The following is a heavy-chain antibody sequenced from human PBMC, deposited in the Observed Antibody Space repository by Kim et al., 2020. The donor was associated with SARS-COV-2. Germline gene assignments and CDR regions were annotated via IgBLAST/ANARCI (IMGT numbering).Heavy chain of an antibody. V-gene: IGHV3-23*01. J-gene: IGHJ6*02. Sequence: GGSLRLSCAASGFTFSSYSMSWVRQAPGKGLEWVSAICGSGGTTCTAAAVRGLFTIPRDNSKNTLYPQNNSLRADDTAVYYCAKGAYDYGSGSYFPDYYYSDALDVSGPGTTGTVSS. CDR2: ICGSGGTT. CDR3: AKGAYDYGSGSYFPDYYYSDALDV. D-gene: IGHD3-10*01. CDR1: GFTFSSYS.